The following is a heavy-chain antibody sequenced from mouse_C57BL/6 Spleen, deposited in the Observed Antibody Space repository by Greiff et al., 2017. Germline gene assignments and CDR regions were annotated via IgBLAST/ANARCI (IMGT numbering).Heavy chain of an antibody. Sequence: QVQLKESGPELVKPGASVKISCKASGYAFSSSWMNWVKQRPGKGLEWIGRIYPGDGDTNYNGKFKGKATLTADKSSSTAYMQLSSLTSEDSAVYCCATNYCGSSYGSWYFDVWGTGTTVTVSS. D-gene: IGHD1-1*01. CDR2: IYPGDGDT. J-gene: IGHJ1*03. V-gene: IGHV1-82*01. CDR3: ATNYCGSSYGSWYFDV. CDR1: GYAFSSSW.